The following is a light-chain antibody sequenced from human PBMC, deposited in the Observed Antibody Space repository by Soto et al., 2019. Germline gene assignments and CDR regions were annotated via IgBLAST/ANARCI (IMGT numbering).Light chain of an antibody. V-gene: IGLV1-36*01. Sequence: QSVLTQPPSVSGAPRQSVTISCCGSSSNIRNNAVNWYQQFPGKAPKLLIYYDDLLPSGVSARFSGSKSGTSASLAISGLQSEDEADYYCATWDDSLNGQVFGGGTKLTVL. CDR2: YDD. CDR1: SSNIRNNA. J-gene: IGLJ2*01. CDR3: ATWDDSLNGQV.